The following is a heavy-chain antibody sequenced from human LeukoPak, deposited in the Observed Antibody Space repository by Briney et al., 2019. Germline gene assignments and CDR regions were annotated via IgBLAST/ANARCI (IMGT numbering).Heavy chain of an antibody. J-gene: IGHJ6*03. CDR1: GYTFTSYG. CDR2: ISAYNGNT. Sequence: GASVKVSCKASGYTFTSYGISWVRQAPGQGLEWMGWISAYNGNTNYAQKLQGRVTMTTDTSTSTAYMELRSLRSDDTAVYYCARDQVGIAAAGDYYYMDVWGKGTTATVSS. V-gene: IGHV1-18*01. D-gene: IGHD6-13*01. CDR3: ARDQVGIAAAGDYYYMDV.